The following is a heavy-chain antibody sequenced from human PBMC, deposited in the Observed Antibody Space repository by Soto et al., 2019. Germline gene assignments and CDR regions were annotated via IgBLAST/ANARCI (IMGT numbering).Heavy chain of an antibody. CDR3: AKAGPVTARIRFDY. CDR1: GFTFRAYT. CDR2: IDGRDGT. D-gene: IGHD2-21*02. Sequence: EVQLLESGGGLVQPGGSLRLSCAGSGFTFRAYTMAWVRQAPGKGLEWVSGIDGRDGTYYADSVKGRFNISRDSSRNTLFLQMNSPRAADTAVYYCAKAGPVTARIRFDYWGQGALVTVSS. V-gene: IGHV3-23*01. J-gene: IGHJ4*02.